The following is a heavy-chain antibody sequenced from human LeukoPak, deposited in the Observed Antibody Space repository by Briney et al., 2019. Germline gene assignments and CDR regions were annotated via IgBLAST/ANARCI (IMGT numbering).Heavy chain of an antibody. CDR1: GGSISSYY. Sequence: SETLSLTCTASGGSISSYYWSWVRQPPGKGLEWIGYIHNSGNSNYNRSLKSRVTISVDTSKNQFSLKLSSVTAADTAVYYCARVRATGAHDCWGQGTLVTVSS. CDR3: ARVRATGAHDC. CDR2: IHNSGNS. D-gene: IGHD1-14*01. V-gene: IGHV4-59*08. J-gene: IGHJ4*02.